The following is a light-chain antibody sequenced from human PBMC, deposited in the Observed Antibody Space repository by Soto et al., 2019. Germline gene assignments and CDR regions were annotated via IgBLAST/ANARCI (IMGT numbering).Light chain of an antibody. J-gene: IGKJ5*01. V-gene: IGKV3-20*01. CDR1: QSVSSSY. CDR2: GAS. Sequence: EIVLTQSPGTLSLSPGERATLSCRASQSVSSSYLAWYQQKPGQAPRLLIYGASSRATGIPDRFSGSGSGTDFPLTISRLEPEDFAVYYCQQYGSSPPITFGQGTRLEIQ. CDR3: QQYGSSPPIT.